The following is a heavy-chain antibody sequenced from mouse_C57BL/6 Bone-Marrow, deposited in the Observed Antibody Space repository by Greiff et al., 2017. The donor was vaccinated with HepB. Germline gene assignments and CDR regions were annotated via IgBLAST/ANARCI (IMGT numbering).Heavy chain of an antibody. CDR2: FSSGGDYI. V-gene: IGHV5-9-1*02. J-gene: IGHJ2*01. D-gene: IGHD4-1*01. CDR1: GFTFSSYA. Sequence: EVQLVESGEGLVKPGGSLKLSCAASGFTFSSYALSWVRQTPEKMLEWVEYFSSGGDYIHSADTVKGRITISRDNARNTLYLQMSSLESEDTAMYYCTKITGNFDYWGQGTTRTVS. CDR3: TKITGNFDY.